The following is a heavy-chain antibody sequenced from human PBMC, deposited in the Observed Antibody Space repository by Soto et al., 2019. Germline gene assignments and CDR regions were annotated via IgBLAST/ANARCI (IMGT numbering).Heavy chain of an antibody. CDR2: ISYDGSNK. V-gene: IGHV3-30*18. CDR3: AKARASGYCSSTSCYNYCSYGMDV. J-gene: IGHJ6*02. D-gene: IGHD2-2*02. CDR1: GFTFSSYG. Sequence: GGSLRLSCAASGFTFSSYGMHWVRQAPGKGLEWVAVISYDGSNKYYAGSVKGRFTISRDNSKNTLYLQMNSLRAEDTAVYYCAKARASGYCSSTSCYNYCSYGMDVWGPGTLLTI.